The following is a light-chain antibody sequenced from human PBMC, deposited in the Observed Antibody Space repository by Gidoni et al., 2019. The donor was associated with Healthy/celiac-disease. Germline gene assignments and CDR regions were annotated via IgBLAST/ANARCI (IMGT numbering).Light chain of an antibody. J-gene: IGKJ4*02. CDR2: AAS. CDR3: QQLNSYPLT. CDR1: QGISSY. Sequence: DIQLTQSPSFLSASVGDRVTITCRASQGISSYLAWYQQKPGKAPKLLIYAASTLQSGVPSRFSGSGSGTECTITISSLQHEDFATYYCQQLNSYPLTFGGGTKVESK. V-gene: IGKV1-9*01.